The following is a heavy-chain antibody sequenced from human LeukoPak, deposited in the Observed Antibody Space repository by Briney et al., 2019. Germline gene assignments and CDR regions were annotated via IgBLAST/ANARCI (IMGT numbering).Heavy chain of an antibody. CDR3: ARGYCSGGSCYSYYYYNYMDV. CDR2: IHYSGST. D-gene: IGHD2-15*01. J-gene: IGHJ6*03. V-gene: IGHV4-38-2*01. Sequence: SETLSLTCAVSGYSISSGYYWGWIRQPPGKGLEWIGSIHYSGSTNYNPSLKSRVTISVGTSKNQFSLKLSSVTAADTAVYYCARGYCSGGSCYSYYYYNYMDVWGKGTTVTVSS. CDR1: GYSISSGYY.